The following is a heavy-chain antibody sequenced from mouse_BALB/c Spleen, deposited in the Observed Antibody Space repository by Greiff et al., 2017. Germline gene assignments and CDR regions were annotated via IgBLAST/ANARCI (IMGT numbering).Heavy chain of an antibody. Sequence: QVQLQQSGAELVRPGTSVKISCKASGYTFTNYWLGWVKQRPGHGLEWIGDIYPGGGYTNYNEKFKGKATLTADTSSSTAYMQLSSLTSEDSAAYFCATYGSTQYFDVWGAGTTVTVSS. D-gene: IGHD1-1*01. CDR3: ATYGSTQYFDV. J-gene: IGHJ1*01. V-gene: IGHV1-63*02. CDR2: IYPGGGYT. CDR1: GYTFTNYW.